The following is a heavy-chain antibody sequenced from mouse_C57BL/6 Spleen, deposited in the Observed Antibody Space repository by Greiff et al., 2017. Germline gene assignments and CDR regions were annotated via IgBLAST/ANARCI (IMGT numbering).Heavy chain of an antibody. CDR2: IYPGDGDT. CDR1: GYAFSSYW. V-gene: IGHV1-80*01. J-gene: IGHJ4*01. D-gene: IGHD2-3*01. CDR3: ARSYDGYYGAMDY. Sequence: VQLQESGAELVKPGASVKISCKASGYAFSSYWMNWVKQRPGKGLEWIGQIYPGDGDTNYNGKFKGKATLTADKSSSTAYMQLSSLTSEDSAVYFCARSYDGYYGAMDYWGQGTSVTVSS.